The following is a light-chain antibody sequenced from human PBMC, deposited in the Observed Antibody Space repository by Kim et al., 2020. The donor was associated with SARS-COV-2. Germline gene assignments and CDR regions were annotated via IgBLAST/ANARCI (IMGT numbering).Light chain of an antibody. Sequence: SASVGDRVTITCRASQGISKDLAWYQQKPGNAPKLLIFAASALQSGVPTRFSGSGSGTDFTLTISSLQPEDVATYYCQKYNRAPWTFGQGTKLEI. V-gene: IGKV1-27*01. CDR3: QKYNRAPWT. CDR1: QGISKD. J-gene: IGKJ1*01. CDR2: AAS.